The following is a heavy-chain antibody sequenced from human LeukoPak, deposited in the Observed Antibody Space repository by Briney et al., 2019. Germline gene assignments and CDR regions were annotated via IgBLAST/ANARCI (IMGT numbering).Heavy chain of an antibody. D-gene: IGHD3-9*01. CDR1: GGSISSGSYY. J-gene: IGHJ6*02. CDR2: IYHSGNT. CDR3: ASAHRTGYYYGMDV. Sequence: SQTLSLTCTVSGGSISSGSYYWSWMRPPPGQGLEWIGYIYHSGNTYYNPSLKSRITMSVDTSRNQFSLKPSSVTAAYTAVYYCASAHRTGYYYGMDVWGQGTTVTVSS. V-gene: IGHV4-30-4*08.